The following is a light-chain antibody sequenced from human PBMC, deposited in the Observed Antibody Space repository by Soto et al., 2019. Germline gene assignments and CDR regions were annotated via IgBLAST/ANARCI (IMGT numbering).Light chain of an antibody. CDR2: DVS. CDR3: SSYTSSRTYV. V-gene: IGLV2-14*01. Sequence: QSALTQPASVSGSPGQSITISCTGTSSDVGGYNYVSWYQQHPGKAPKLMIYDVSNRPSGVSNRFSGSKSGNTASLTISGLQAEDESDYYCSSYTSSRTYVFANGTTVTLL. J-gene: IGLJ1*01. CDR1: SSDVGGYNY.